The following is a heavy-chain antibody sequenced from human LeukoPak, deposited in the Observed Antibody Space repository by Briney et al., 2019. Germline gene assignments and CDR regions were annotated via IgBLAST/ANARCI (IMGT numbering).Heavy chain of an antibody. CDR3: GWRSVTTVNMDDF. D-gene: IGHD4-17*01. CDR1: GFTFSSYE. J-gene: IGHJ6*04. Sequence: PGGSLRLSCAASGFTFSSYEMNWVRQAPGKGLEWVSYISNSGSTKYYADSVKGRFTISRDNAKNSLYLQMNSLRAEDTAVYYCGWRSVTTVNMDDFWGKGTPVTVSS. V-gene: IGHV3-48*03. CDR2: ISNSGSTK.